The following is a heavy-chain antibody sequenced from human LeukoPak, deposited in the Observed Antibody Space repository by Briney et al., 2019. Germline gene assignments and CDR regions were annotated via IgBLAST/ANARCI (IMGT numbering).Heavy chain of an antibody. CDR3: ATDAGSSGWSHDAFDI. J-gene: IGHJ3*02. D-gene: IGHD6-19*01. V-gene: IGHV1-24*01. Sequence: GASVTVSCKVSGYTLTELSMHWVRQAPGKGLEWMGGFDPEDGETIYAQKFQGRVTMTEDTSTDTAYMELSSLRSEDTAVYYCATDAGSSGWSHDAFDIWGQGTMVTVSS. CDR1: GYTLTELS. CDR2: FDPEDGET.